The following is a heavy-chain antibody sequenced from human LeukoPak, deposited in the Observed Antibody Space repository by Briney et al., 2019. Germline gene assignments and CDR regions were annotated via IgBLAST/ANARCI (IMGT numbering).Heavy chain of an antibody. Sequence: GGSLRLSCAASGFTFSSYAMSWVRQAPGKGLEWISVISGSGGNTNHADSVKGRFTISRDNSKNTLYLQMNSLRAEDTAVYYCAKERSASYYYDSSGYSNYNFDYWGQGTLVTISS. J-gene: IGHJ4*02. CDR3: AKERSASYYYDSSGYSNYNFDY. CDR1: GFTFSSYA. CDR2: ISGSGGNT. V-gene: IGHV3-23*01. D-gene: IGHD3-22*01.